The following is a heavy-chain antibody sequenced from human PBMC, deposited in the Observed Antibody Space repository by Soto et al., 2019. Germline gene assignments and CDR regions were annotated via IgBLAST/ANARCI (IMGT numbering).Heavy chain of an antibody. CDR2: IYDSGST. Sequence: PLETLSLTCIVIRDSITSGDCYRSWIRQPPGKDLEWIGYIYDSGSTNYSPSLQSRVTMSIDRSKNQFSLALTSVTAADTAVYFCARYRRGTGWYYLDYWGQG. J-gene: IGHJ4*02. CDR1: RDSITSGDCY. V-gene: IGHV4-61*08. CDR3: ARYRRGTGWYYLDY. D-gene: IGHD6-19*01.